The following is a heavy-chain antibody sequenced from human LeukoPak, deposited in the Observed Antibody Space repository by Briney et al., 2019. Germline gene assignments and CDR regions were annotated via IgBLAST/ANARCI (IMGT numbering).Heavy chain of an antibody. V-gene: IGHV4-59*08. CDR3: ARLERGSFYVHFDY. J-gene: IGHJ4*02. Sequence: SETLSLTCTVSGVSISSYYWTWIRQPPGKGLEWIGYIYYSGSTNYNPSLKSRVTISVDTSKSQFSLRLSSVTAADTAVYYCARLERGSFYVHFDYWGQGSLVTVSS. D-gene: IGHD1-26*01. CDR1: GVSISSYY. CDR2: IYYSGST.